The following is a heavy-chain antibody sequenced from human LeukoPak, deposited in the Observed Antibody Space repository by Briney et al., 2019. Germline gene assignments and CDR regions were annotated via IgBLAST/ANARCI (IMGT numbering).Heavy chain of an antibody. D-gene: IGHD1-26*01. Sequence: ASVKVSCKASGSTFSSYAISWVRQAPGQGLEWMGGIIPIFGTANYAQKFQGRVTITADESTSTAYMELSSLRSEDTAVYYCARQSGSYNPKFDYWGQGTLVTVSS. J-gene: IGHJ4*02. V-gene: IGHV1-69*01. CDR3: ARQSGSYNPKFDY. CDR2: IIPIFGTA. CDR1: GSTFSSYA.